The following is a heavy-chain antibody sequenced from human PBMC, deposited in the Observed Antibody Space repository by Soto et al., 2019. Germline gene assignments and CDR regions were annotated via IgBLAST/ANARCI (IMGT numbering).Heavy chain of an antibody. CDR1: GYTFTSYA. V-gene: IGHV1-3*01. J-gene: IGHJ4*02. D-gene: IGHD3-22*01. CDR3: ARAPPFGSSGYYLDY. Sequence: ASVKVSCKASGYTFTSYAMHWVRQAPGQRLEWMGWINAGNGNTKYSQKFQGRVTITRDTSASTAYMELSSLRSEDTAVYYCARAPPFGSSGYYLDYWGQGTLVTVSS. CDR2: INAGNGNT.